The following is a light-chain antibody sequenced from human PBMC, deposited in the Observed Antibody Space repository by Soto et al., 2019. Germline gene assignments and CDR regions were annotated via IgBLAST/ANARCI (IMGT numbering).Light chain of an antibody. J-gene: IGKJ4*01. Sequence: DIQMTQSPASLPASVGDRVIITCRASQGISNYLAWYQQKPGKVPKLLIYDASTLQSGVPSRFSGSGSGTDFTLTISSLQPEDVATYYCQKYNSAPALTFGGGTKVEI. CDR3: QKYNSAPALT. CDR2: DAS. CDR1: QGISNY. V-gene: IGKV1-27*01.